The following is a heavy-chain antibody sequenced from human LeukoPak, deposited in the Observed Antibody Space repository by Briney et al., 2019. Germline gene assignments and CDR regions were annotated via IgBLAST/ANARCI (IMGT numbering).Heavy chain of an antibody. CDR1: GGSISSSSYY. CDR3: ARDHYYDSSGYYYTPFDH. CDR2: IYYSGST. D-gene: IGHD3-22*01. Sequence: SETLSLTCTVSGGSISSSSYYWGWIRQPPGKGLEWIGSIYYSGSTYYNPSLKSRVTISVDTSKNQFSLKLSSVTAADTAVYYCARDHYYDSSGYYYTPFDHWGQGTLVTVSS. J-gene: IGHJ4*02. V-gene: IGHV4-39*07.